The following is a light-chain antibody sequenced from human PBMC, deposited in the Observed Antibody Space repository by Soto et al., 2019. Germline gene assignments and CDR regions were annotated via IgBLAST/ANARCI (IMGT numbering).Light chain of an antibody. CDR2: LNSDGSH. J-gene: IGLJ3*02. CDR3: QTWGTGTWV. V-gene: IGLV4-69*01. CDR1: SGHSSYA. Sequence: QIVLTQSPSASASLGASVKLTCTLSSGHSSYAIAWHQQQPEKGPRYLMKLNSDGSHSKGDGIPDRFSGSSSGAERYLTISSLQSKDEADYYCQTWGTGTWVFGGGTKVTVL.